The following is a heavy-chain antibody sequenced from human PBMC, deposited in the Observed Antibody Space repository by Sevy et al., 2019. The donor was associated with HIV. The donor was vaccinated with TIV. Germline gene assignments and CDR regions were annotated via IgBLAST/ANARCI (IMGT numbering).Heavy chain of an antibody. CDR2: VSSDGSEI. J-gene: IGHJ4*02. CDR3: ARDQLGSIDY. Sequence: GGSLRLSCAVSGFTFSTYDMHWVRQAPGKGLECVAIVSSDGSEINYAVSVKGRFTISRDNSRNTLYLQMNSLRTEDTALYYCARDQLGSIDYWGQGTLVTVFS. V-gene: IGHV3-30-3*01. D-gene: IGHD7-27*01. CDR1: GFTFSTYD.